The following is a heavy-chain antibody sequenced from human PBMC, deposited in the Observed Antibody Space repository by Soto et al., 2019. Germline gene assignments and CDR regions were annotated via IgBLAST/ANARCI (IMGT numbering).Heavy chain of an antibody. CDR2: IYWDDDE. CDR3: ARSRNLITEEAQVGDFDY. J-gene: IGHJ4*02. D-gene: IGHD3-10*01. Sequence: QITLKESGPTLVKPTQTLTLTCTFSGFSLTTDGVGVGWVRQPPGEALEWLALIYWDDDERYSPSLKTRLTITKDTSKNQVVLIMTNMDHVDSATYYCARSRNLITEEAQVGDFDYWGQGNLVTVSS. CDR1: GFSLTTDGVG. V-gene: IGHV2-5*02.